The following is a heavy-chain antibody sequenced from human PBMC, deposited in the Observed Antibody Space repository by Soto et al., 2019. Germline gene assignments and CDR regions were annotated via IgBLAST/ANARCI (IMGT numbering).Heavy chain of an antibody. Sequence: PGESLKISCKGSGYSFTSYWISWVRQMPGKGLEWMGRIDPSDSYTNYSPSFQGQVTISADKSISTAYLQWSSLKASDTAVYYCARQHTSNWNSPNYYYYYGMDVWGQGTTVTVSS. V-gene: IGHV5-10-1*04. D-gene: IGHD1-7*01. J-gene: IGHJ6*02. CDR3: ARQHTSNWNSPNYYYYYGMDV. CDR2: IDPSDSYT. CDR1: GYSFTSYW.